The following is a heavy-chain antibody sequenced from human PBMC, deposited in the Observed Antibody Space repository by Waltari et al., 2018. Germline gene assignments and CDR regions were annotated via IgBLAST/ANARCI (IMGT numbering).Heavy chain of an antibody. V-gene: IGHV3-23*01. CDR3: AKDSSTDYDYVWGSYRFDY. CDR1: GFTFSSYA. CDR2: ISGSGGSK. Sequence: EVQLLESGGGLVQPGGSLRLSCAASGFTFSSYAMSWVRQAPGKGLEWVSGISGSGGSKYYADSVKGRFTISRDNSKNTLYLQMNSLRAEDTAVYYCAKDSSTDYDYVWGSYRFDYWGQGTLVTVSS. J-gene: IGHJ4*02. D-gene: IGHD3-16*02.